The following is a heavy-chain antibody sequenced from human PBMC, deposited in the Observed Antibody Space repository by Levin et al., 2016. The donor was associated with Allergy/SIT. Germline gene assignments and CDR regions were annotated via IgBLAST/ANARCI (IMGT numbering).Heavy chain of an antibody. CDR2: INHSGST. Sequence: SETLSLTCTVSGGSISSYYWSWIRQPPGKGLEWIGEINHSGSTNYNPSLKSRVTISVDTSKNQFSLKLSSVTAADTAVYYCARRGSSSWRVWGQGTLVTVSS. J-gene: IGHJ4*02. V-gene: IGHV4-34*01. CDR3: ARRGSSSWRV. CDR1: GGSISSYY. D-gene: IGHD6-13*01.